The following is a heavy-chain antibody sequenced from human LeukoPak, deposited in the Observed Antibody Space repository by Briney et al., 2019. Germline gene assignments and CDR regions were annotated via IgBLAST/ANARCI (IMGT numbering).Heavy chain of an antibody. CDR2: INHSGST. Sequence: SETLSLTCAVYGGSFSGYYRSWIRQPPGKGLEWLGEINHSGSTNYNPSLKSRVTISVDTSKNQFSLKLSSVTAADTAVYYCARGRGAHYYDSSGYCFDYWGQGTLVTVSS. J-gene: IGHJ4*02. CDR3: ARGRGAHYYDSSGYCFDY. D-gene: IGHD3-22*01. CDR1: GGSFSGYY. V-gene: IGHV4-34*01.